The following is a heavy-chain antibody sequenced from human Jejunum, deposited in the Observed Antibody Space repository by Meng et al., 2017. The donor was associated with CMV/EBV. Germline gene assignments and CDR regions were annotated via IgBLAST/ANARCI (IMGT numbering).Heavy chain of an antibody. CDR2: ISTSGSTI. Sequence: SGFNFRDYYMSWVRQAPGKGREWVSYISTSGSTIEYADSVKGRFTISRDNAKNSLYLQMNSLRAEDTAVYYCARDNTRLRWYHDYWGQGTLVTVSS. D-gene: IGHD4-23*01. J-gene: IGHJ4*02. CDR1: GFNFRDYY. V-gene: IGHV3-11*01. CDR3: ARDNTRLRWYHDY.